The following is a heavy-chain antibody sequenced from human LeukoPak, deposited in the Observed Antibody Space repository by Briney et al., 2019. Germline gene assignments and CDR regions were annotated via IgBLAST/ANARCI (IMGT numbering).Heavy chain of an antibody. CDR1: GYTFTSYA. CDR3: ASLITTLGEPGGGGAFDI. J-gene: IGHJ3*02. Sequence: ASVKVSCKASGYTFTSYAMHWVRQAPGQRLEWMGWINAGNGNTKYSQKFQGRVTITRDTSASTAYMELSSLRSEDTAVYYCASLITTLGEPGGGGAFDIWGQGTMVTVSS. CDR2: INAGNGNT. D-gene: IGHD3-3*01. V-gene: IGHV1-3*01.